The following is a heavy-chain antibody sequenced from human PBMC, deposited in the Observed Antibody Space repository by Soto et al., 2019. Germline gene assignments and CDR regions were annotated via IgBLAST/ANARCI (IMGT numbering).Heavy chain of an antibody. CDR2: TRNKANSYTT. Sequence: GGSLRLSCAASGFTFSDHYMDWVRQAPGKGLEWVGRTRNKANSYTTEYAASVKGRFTISRDDSKNSLYLQMNSLKTEDTAVFYCARPADYYDSSGYRYWGQGTLVTVSS. CDR3: ARPADYYDSSGYRY. CDR1: GFTFSDHY. V-gene: IGHV3-72*01. D-gene: IGHD3-22*01. J-gene: IGHJ4*02.